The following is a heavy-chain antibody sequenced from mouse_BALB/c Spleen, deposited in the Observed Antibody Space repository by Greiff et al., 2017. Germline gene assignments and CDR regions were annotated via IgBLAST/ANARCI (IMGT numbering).Heavy chain of an antibody. J-gene: IGHJ2*01. D-gene: IGHD4-1*01. V-gene: IGHV5-17*02. CDR2: ISSGSSTI. CDR3: ARSGTADYFDY. CDR1: GFTFSSFG. Sequence: EVKLMESWGGLVQPGGSRKLSCAASGFTFSSFGMHWVRQAPEKGLEWVAYISSGSSTIYYADTVKGRFTISRDNPKNTLFLQMTSLRSEDTAMYYCARSGTADYFDYWGQGTTLTVSS.